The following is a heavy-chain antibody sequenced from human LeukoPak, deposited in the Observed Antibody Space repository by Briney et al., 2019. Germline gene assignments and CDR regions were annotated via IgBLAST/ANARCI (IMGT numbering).Heavy chain of an antibody. CDR2: INPNGGGT. J-gene: IGHJ4*02. V-gene: IGHV1-2*02. Sequence: GASVKVSCKASGYTFTGYYMHWVRQAPGQGLEWMGWINPNGGGTNYAQKFQGRVTMTRDTSVSTAYMELSRLRSDDTAVYYCAREYREQWLVRTVMGADYWGQGTLVTVSS. D-gene: IGHD6-19*01. CDR1: GYTFTGYY. CDR3: AREYREQWLVRTVMGADY.